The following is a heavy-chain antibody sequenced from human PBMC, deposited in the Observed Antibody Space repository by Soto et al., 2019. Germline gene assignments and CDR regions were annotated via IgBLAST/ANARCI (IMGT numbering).Heavy chain of an antibody. J-gene: IGHJ5*02. V-gene: IGHV1-18*01. D-gene: IGHD2-8*01. Sequence: ASVKVSCKASGYTFTSYGISWVRQAPGQGLEWMGWIGAYNGNTNYAQKLQGRVTMTTDTSTSTAYMELRSLRSDDTAVYYCARRRGNCTNVVCYRNWFAPWGQGTLVPVSS. CDR3: ARRRGNCTNVVCYRNWFAP. CDR2: IGAYNGNT. CDR1: GYTFTSYG.